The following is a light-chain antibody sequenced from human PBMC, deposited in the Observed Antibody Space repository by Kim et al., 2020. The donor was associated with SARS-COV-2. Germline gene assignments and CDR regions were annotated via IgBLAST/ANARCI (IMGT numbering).Light chain of an antibody. J-gene: IGKJ5*01. CDR3: HQYDKWPLT. CDR2: GAS. V-gene: IGKV3-15*01. CDR1: QSVSST. Sequence: EIVMTQSPATLSMSPGERAALSCRASQSVSSTLAWYQQKPGQAPRLLIYGASTRATGIPARFSGSGAGTEFTLTISSLQSEDFAVYYCHQYDKWPLTFGQGTRLEIK.